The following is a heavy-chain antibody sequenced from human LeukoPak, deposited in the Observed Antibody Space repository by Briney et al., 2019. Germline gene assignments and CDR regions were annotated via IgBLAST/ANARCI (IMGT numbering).Heavy chain of an antibody. CDR2: IYYSGST. Sequence: SQTLSLTCTVSGGSISSGGYYWSWIRRHPGKGLEWIGYIYYSGSTYYNPSLKSRVTISVDTSKNQFSLKLSSVTAADTAVYYCARGLNYDSSGYYSLDWYFDLWGRGTLVTVSS. CDR3: ARGLNYDSSGYYSLDWYFDL. V-gene: IGHV4-31*03. CDR1: GGSISSGGYY. J-gene: IGHJ2*01. D-gene: IGHD3-22*01.